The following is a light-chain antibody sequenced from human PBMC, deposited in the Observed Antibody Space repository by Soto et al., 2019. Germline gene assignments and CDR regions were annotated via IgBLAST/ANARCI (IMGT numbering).Light chain of an antibody. Sequence: IQLTQSPSSLSASVGDRVTITCRASQGISSYLAWYQQKPGKAPKLLIYAASTLQSGVPSRFSGSGSGTEFSLTINSLQPEDFATYYCQKLNTFPLTFGQGTRLEIK. J-gene: IGKJ5*01. CDR2: AAS. CDR3: QKLNTFPLT. V-gene: IGKV1-9*01. CDR1: QGISSY.